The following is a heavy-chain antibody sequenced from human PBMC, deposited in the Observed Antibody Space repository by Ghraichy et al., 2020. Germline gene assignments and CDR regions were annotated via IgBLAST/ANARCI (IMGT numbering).Heavy chain of an antibody. Sequence: GESQNISCTASGFTFSSHSMNWVRQAPGKGLEWISYITSSGATMYGDSVKGRFIISRDNAKNSVYLHMNSLSAEDTAVYYCAREGVYTNFHFWFYWWGQGTLVTFSA. CDR2: ITSSGATM. V-gene: IGHV3-48*04. CDR3: AREGVYTNFHFWFYW. J-gene: IGHJ1*01. CDR1: GFTFSSHS. D-gene: IGHD4-11*01.